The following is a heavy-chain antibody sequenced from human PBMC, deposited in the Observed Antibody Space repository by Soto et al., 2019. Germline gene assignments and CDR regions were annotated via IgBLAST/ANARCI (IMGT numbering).Heavy chain of an antibody. J-gene: IGHJ4*02. Sequence: QVQLVESGGGVVQPGRSLRLSCAASGFTFSSYGMHWVRQAPGKGLEWVAVISYDGSNKYYADSVKGRFTISRDNSKNTLYLEMNSLRAEDTAVYYCAKEPLAAACTTLDYWGQGTLVTVSS. CDR3: AKEPLAAACTTLDY. V-gene: IGHV3-30*18. D-gene: IGHD6-13*01. CDR2: ISYDGSNK. CDR1: GFTFSSYG.